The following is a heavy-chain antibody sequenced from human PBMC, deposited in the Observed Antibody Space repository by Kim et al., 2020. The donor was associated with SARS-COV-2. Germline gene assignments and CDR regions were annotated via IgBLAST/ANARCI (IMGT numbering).Heavy chain of an antibody. Sequence: SEGSNKYYAGSVNGRFTIPRDTSKNMLYLQMNSLRAEDTAVYYCANFESWGQGTLVTVSS. CDR3: ANFES. V-gene: IGHV3-33*06. J-gene: IGHJ4*02. CDR2: SEGSNK.